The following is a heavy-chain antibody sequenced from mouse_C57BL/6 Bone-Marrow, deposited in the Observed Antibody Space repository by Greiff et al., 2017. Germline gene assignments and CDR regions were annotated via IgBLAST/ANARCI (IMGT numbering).Heavy chain of an antibody. Sequence: VQLQQSGAELVRPGASVKLSCTASGFNIKDDYMHWVKQRPEQGLEWIGWIDPENGYTEYASKFQGKATITAATSSNTAYLQLSSLTSEDTAVYYWTYEGWRGAYWGQGTLVTVSA. D-gene: IGHD2-3*01. V-gene: IGHV14-4*01. CDR3: TYEGWRGAY. J-gene: IGHJ3*01. CDR2: IDPENGYT. CDR1: GFNIKDDY.